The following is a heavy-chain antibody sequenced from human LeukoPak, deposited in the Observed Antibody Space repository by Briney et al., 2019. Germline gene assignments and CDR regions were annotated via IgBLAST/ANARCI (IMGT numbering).Heavy chain of an antibody. D-gene: IGHD5-18*01. CDR1: GCTFSSYT. CDR2: IIPILGIA. Sequence: SSVKVSCQACGCTFSSYTISWVGPPAGRGLEWMGRIIPILGIANYAQKFQGRVTITADKSTSTAYMELSSLRSEDTAVYYCARRGYSYGYRQGFDYWGQGTLVTVSS. CDR3: ARRGYSYGYRQGFDY. V-gene: IGHV1-69*02. J-gene: IGHJ4*02.